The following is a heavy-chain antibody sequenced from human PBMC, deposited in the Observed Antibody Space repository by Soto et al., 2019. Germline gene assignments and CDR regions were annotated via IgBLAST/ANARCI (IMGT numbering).Heavy chain of an antibody. CDR2: IKSKTDGGTT. V-gene: IGHV3-15*07. D-gene: IGHD2-8*01. CDR3: TPDQNGYYYYYGMDV. Sequence: VQLVESGGGLVKPGGSLRLSCAASGFTFSNAWMNWVRQAPGKGLEWVGRIKSKTDGGTTDYAAPVNARFTISRDDSKNTLYLQMNSLKTEDTAVYYCTPDQNGYYYYYGMDVWGQGTTVTVSS. CDR1: GFTFSNAW. J-gene: IGHJ6*02.